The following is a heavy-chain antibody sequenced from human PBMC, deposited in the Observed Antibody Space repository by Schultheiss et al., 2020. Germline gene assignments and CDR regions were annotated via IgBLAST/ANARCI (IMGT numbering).Heavy chain of an antibody. Sequence: SGPTLVKPTQTLTLTCTFSGFSLSTSGVGVGWIRQPPGKALEWLARIDWDDDKYYSTSLKTRLTISKDTSKNQVVLTMTNMDPVDTATYYCARIPGYGDAIDYWGQGTLVTVSS. J-gene: IGHJ4*02. CDR3: ARIPGYGDAIDY. CDR2: IDWDDDK. V-gene: IGHV2-70*11. D-gene: IGHD4-17*01. CDR1: GFSLSTSGVG.